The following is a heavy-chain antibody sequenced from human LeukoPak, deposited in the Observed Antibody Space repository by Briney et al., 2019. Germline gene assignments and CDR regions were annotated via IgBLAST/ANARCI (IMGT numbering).Heavy chain of an antibody. J-gene: IGHJ5*02. V-gene: IGHV4-30-4*01. CDR1: GGSISSGDYY. Sequence: SETLSLTCTVSGGSISSGDYYWSWIRQPPGKGLEWVAYMYYSGSTYYNPSLKSRVTMSADTSKNQLSLKLSSVTAADTAVYYCARAYGDYGPPLDPWGQGTLVTVSS. CDR3: ARAYGDYGPPLDP. D-gene: IGHD4-17*01. CDR2: MYYSGST.